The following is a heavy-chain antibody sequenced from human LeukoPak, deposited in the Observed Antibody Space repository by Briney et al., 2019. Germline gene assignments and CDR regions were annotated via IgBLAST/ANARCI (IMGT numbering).Heavy chain of an antibody. CDR1: GFTFSDYY. J-gene: IGHJ4*02. CDR3: TRQAAATFLDY. V-gene: IGHV3-11*01. Sequence: GGSLRLSCAASGFTFSDYYMTWIRQAPGKGLEWVSYISSSGSTIYYADSVKGRFTISRDNAKNSLYLQMNSLRAEDTAVYYCTRQAAATFLDYWGQGTLVTVSS. D-gene: IGHD3-16*01. CDR2: ISSSGSTI.